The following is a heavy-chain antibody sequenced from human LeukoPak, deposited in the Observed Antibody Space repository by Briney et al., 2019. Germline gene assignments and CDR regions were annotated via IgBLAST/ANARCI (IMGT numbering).Heavy chain of an antibody. CDR1: GYTFTGYY. D-gene: IGHD5-18*01. V-gene: IGHV1-2*02. CDR2: INPNSGGT. J-gene: IGHJ6*02. Sequence: GASVKVSCKASGYTFTGYYMHWVRQAPGQGLEWMGWINPNSGGTTYAQKFQGGVPRTRDTSISTAYMELSRLRSGDRAGYHCGKDPGGIQLLLRYGYYGMDVWGQGTTVTVSS. CDR3: GKDPGGIQLLLRYGYYGMDV.